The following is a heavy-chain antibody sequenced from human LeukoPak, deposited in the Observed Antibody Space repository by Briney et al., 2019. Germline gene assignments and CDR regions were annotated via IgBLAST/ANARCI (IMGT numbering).Heavy chain of an antibody. CDR1: GFTFSSYG. V-gene: IGHV3-30*18. Sequence: GGSLRLSCAASGFTFSSYGMHWVRQAPGKGLEWVAVISYDGSNKYYADSVKGRFTISRDNSKNTLYLQMNSLRAEDTAVYYCAKDRLLAAAGISDYWGQGTLVTVSS. J-gene: IGHJ4*02. CDR2: ISYDGSNK. D-gene: IGHD6-13*01. CDR3: AKDRLLAAAGISDY.